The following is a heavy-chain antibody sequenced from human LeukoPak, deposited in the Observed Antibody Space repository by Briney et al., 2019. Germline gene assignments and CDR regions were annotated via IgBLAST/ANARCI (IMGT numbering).Heavy chain of an antibody. CDR2: ISPSGGST. D-gene: IGHD5-24*01. CDR1: GYNFNTHG. J-gene: IGHJ5*02. V-gene: IGHV1-46*02. Sequence: GASVKVSCKASGYNFNTHGISWVRQAPGQGPEWMGVISPSGGSTTYAQKFQGRVTLTRDMSTSTDYLELSSLRSEDTAVYYCARDNSVRDEAWWFNPWGQGTLVTVSS. CDR3: ARDNSVRDEAWWFNP.